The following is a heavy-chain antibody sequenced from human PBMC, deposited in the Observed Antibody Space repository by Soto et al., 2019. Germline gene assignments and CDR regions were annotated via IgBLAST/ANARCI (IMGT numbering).Heavy chain of an antibody. CDR1: GFTFSSYW. V-gene: IGHV3-74*01. D-gene: IGHD5-18*01. CDR3: GRGGSDSPMAPGY. CDR2: INPDGGAT. Sequence: GGSLRLSCAASGFTFSSYWMHWVRQAPGKGLVWVSRINPDGGATNYADSVKGRFTISRDNAKNTLYLQMNSLRAEDTAVFYCGRGGSDSPMAPGYWGQGTLVTVSS. J-gene: IGHJ4*02.